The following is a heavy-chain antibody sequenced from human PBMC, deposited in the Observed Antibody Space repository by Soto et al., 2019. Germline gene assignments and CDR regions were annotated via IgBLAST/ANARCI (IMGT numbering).Heavy chain of an antibody. CDR2: IYWNDDK. D-gene: IGHD2-15*01. CDR3: AHRDSEVAATPGWFDP. Sequence: VSGPTLVNPTQTLTLTCTFSGFSLSTSGVGVGWIRQPPGKALEWLALIYWNDDKRYSPSLKSRLTITKDTSKNQVVLTMTNMDPVDTATYYCAHRDSEVAATPGWFDPWGQGTLVTVSS. CDR1: GFSLSTSGVG. V-gene: IGHV2-5*01. J-gene: IGHJ5*02.